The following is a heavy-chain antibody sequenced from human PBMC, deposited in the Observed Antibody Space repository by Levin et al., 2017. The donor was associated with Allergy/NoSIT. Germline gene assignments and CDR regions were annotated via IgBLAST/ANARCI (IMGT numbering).Heavy chain of an antibody. Sequence: GGSLRLSCAASGFTFSSYSMNWVRQAPGKGLEWVSSISSSSSYIYYADSVKGRFTISRDNAKNSLYLQMNSLRAEDTAVYYCARARGYGSGSYYTGPDAFDIWGQGTMVTVSS. CDR2: ISSSSSYI. CDR1: GFTFSSYS. V-gene: IGHV3-21*01. D-gene: IGHD3-10*01. CDR3: ARARGYGSGSYYTGPDAFDI. J-gene: IGHJ3*02.